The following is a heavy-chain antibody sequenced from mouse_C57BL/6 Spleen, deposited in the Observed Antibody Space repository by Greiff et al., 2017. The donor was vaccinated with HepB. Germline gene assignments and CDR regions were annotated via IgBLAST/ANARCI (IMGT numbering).Heavy chain of an antibody. V-gene: IGHV1-69*01. D-gene: IGHD3-2*02. J-gene: IGHJ3*01. CDR2: IDPSDSYT. Sequence: QVQLQQPGAELVMPGASVKLSCKASGYTFTSYWMHWVKQRPGQGLEWIGEIDPSDSYTNYNQKFKGKSTLTVDKSSSTADMQLSSLTSEDSAVYYCALDSSGSGFAYWGQGTLVTVSA. CDR3: ALDSSGSGFAY. CDR1: GYTFTSYW.